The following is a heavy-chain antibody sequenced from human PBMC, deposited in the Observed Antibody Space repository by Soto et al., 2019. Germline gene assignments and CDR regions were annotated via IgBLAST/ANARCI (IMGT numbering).Heavy chain of an antibody. Sequence: QVQLVQSGAEVKKPGASVKVSCKAPGYTFTSYGISWGRQAPGQGLEWMGWISAYNGNTNYAQKLQGRVTMTTDTSTSTAYMELRSLRSDDTAVYYCARDPRPSYYDILTGYSMGYAFDIWGQGTMVTVSS. D-gene: IGHD3-9*01. CDR3: ARDPRPSYYDILTGYSMGYAFDI. CDR2: ISAYNGNT. V-gene: IGHV1-18*01. J-gene: IGHJ3*02. CDR1: GYTFTSYG.